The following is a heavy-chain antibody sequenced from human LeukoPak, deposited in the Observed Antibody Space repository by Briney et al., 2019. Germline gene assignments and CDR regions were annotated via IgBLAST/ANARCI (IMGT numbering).Heavy chain of an antibody. D-gene: IGHD6-19*01. CDR3: ARGSTYSSGWYTGCDY. CDR1: GFTFSSYS. CDR2: ITSSSSYI. V-gene: IGHV3-21*01. J-gene: IGHJ4*02. Sequence: GGSLRLSCAGSGFTFSSYSMNWVRQAPGKGLEWVSSITSSSSYIYYADSVKGRFTISRDNAKKSVYLQMNSLRAEDTAVYYCARGSTYSSGWYTGCDYWGQGTLVTVSS.